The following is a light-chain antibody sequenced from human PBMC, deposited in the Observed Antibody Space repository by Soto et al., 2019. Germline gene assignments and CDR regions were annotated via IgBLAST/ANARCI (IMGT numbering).Light chain of an antibody. V-gene: IGLV1-44*01. CDR2: KNN. CDR3: ATWDTSFRGLDV. J-gene: IGLJ1*01. CDR1: SSNFGSAT. Sequence: QSVLTEPPSASGTPGPRVTFSSTGSSSNFGSATVDWYQQLPGTAPKLRIFKNNQRPSGVPDRFSGSKSVTSAALAISGLQSDDEGEYYCATWDTSFRGLDVFGAGTKVTVL.